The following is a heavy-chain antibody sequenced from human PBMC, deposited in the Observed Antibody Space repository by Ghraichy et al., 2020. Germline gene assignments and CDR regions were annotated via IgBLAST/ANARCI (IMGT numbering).Heavy chain of an antibody. Sequence: SVKVSCKASGFTFTSSAVQWVRQARGQRLEWIGWIVVGSGNTNYAQKFQERVTITRDMSTSTAYMELSSLRSEDTAVYYCAAESAQWLVIDYWGQGTLVTVSS. CDR1: GFTFTSSA. CDR2: IVVGSGNT. CDR3: AAESAQWLVIDY. V-gene: IGHV1-58*01. D-gene: IGHD6-19*01. J-gene: IGHJ4*02.